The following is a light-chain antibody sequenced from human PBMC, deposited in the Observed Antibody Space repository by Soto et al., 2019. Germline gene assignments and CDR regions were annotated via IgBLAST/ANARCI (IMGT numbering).Light chain of an antibody. J-gene: IGKJ1*01. CDR2: SSS. V-gene: IGKV1-39*01. Sequence: DIHVTQSPSSLSASVGDRVTLTCRTSQHVATYLNWYQQKSGRAPTLLIYSSSGLQPGVSPRFSGSGSGTDFTLPISSLQSEDFATYFCQQTYSVPPTFGQGTTVDFK. CDR1: QHVATY. CDR3: QQTYSVPPT.